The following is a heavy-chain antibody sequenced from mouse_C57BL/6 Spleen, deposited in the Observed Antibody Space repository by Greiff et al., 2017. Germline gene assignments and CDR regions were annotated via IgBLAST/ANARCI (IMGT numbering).Heavy chain of an antibody. D-gene: IGHD5-1-1*01. Sequence: VQLVESGPELVKPGASVKISCKASGYAFSSSWMNWVKQRPGKGLEWIGRIYPGDGDTNYNGKFKGKATLTADKSSSTAYMQLSSLTSEDSAVYFCARSHTYGNSYYAMDYWGQGTSVTVSS. CDR3: ARSHTYGNSYYAMDY. V-gene: IGHV1-82*01. CDR2: IYPGDGDT. CDR1: GYAFSSSW. J-gene: IGHJ4*01.